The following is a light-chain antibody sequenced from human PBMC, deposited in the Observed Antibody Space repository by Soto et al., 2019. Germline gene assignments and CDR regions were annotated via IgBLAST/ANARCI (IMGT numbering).Light chain of an antibody. CDR1: QSVSSN. J-gene: IGKJ1*01. V-gene: IGKV3-15*01. CDR3: QQYNNWRQT. Sequence: EIVMTQSPATPSVSPGERATLSCRASQSVSSNLAWYQQKPGQAPRLLIYGASTRATGIPARFSGSGSGTEFTLTISSLQSEDFAVYYCQQYNNWRQTFGQGTRWIS. CDR2: GAS.